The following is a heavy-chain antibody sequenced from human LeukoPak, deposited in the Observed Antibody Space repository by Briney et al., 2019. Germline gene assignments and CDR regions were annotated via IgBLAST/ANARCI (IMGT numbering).Heavy chain of an antibody. J-gene: IGHJ4*02. CDR3: AREPLLGSGRPLDY. CDR2: IYYSGST. CDR1: GGSISSGDYY. D-gene: IGHD2-15*01. V-gene: IGHV4-30-4*01. Sequence: SETLSLTCTVSGGSISSGDYYWSWIRQPPGKGLEWIGYIYYSGSTYYNPSLKSRVTISVDTSKNQFSLKLSSVTAADTAVCYCAREPLLGSGRPLDYWGQGTLVTVSS.